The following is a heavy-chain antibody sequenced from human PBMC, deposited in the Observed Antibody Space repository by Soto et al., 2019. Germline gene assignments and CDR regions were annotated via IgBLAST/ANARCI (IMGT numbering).Heavy chain of an antibody. CDR3: ARGGTRGSSFY. J-gene: IGHJ4*02. CDR2: IRYSGNT. D-gene: IGHD6-13*01. CDR1: GGSVSSGGYY. Sequence: SETLSLTCTVSGGSVSSGGYYWSWIRQTPGKGLEWIANIRYSGNTNYNPSLNSRVIISLDTSKNQFSLNLASVTAADTAVYYCARGGTRGSSFYWGQGTLVTVSS. V-gene: IGHV4-61*08.